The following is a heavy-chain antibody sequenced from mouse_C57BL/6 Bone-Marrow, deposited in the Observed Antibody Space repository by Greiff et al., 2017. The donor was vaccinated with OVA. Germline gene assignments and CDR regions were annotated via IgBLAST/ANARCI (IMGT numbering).Heavy chain of an antibody. CDR3: ARGGGPYDGYYAGAMDY. J-gene: IGHJ4*01. CDR1: GFTFSSYA. D-gene: IGHD2-3*01. Sequence: EVQLVESGGGLVKPGGSLKLSCAASGFTFSSYAMSWVRQTPEKRLEWVATISDGGSYTYYPDNVKGRFTISRDNAKNNLYLQMSHLKSEDTAMYYCARGGGPYDGYYAGAMDYWGQGTSVTVSS. V-gene: IGHV5-4*01. CDR2: ISDGGSYT.